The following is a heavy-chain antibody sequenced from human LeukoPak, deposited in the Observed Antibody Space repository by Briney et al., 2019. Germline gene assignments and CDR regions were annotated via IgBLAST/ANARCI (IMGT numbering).Heavy chain of an antibody. CDR3: ARHSGLTTVTRRLLDFYFDY. J-gene: IGHJ4*02. V-gene: IGHV4-59*08. CDR2: IYYSGST. Sequence: SETLSLTCTVSGGSISSYYWSWIRQPPGKGLEWIGYIYYSGSTNYNPSLKSRVTISVDTSKNQFSLKLSSVTAADTAVYYRARHSGLTTVTRRLLDFYFDYWGQGTLVTVSS. CDR1: GGSISSYY. D-gene: IGHD4-11*01.